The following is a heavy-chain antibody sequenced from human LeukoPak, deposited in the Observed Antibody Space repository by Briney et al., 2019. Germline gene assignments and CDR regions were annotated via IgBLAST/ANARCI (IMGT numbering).Heavy chain of an antibody. V-gene: IGHV3-48*03. CDR3: ARVRYDFWSGYLDAFDI. Sequence: GGSLRLSCAASGFTFSSYEMHWVRQAPGKGLEWVSYISTSGSTIYYADSVKGRFTISRDNAKNSLYLQMNSLRAEDTAVYYCARVRYDFWSGYLDAFDIWGQGTMVTVSS. J-gene: IGHJ3*02. CDR1: GFTFSSYE. CDR2: ISTSGSTI. D-gene: IGHD3-3*01.